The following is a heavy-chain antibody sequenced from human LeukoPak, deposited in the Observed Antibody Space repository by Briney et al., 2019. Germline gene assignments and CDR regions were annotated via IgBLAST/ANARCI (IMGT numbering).Heavy chain of an antibody. D-gene: IGHD5-18*01. J-gene: IGHJ4*02. V-gene: IGHV4-61*02. CDR1: GGSISSGSYY. CDR3: ARVAAMVAYFDY. Sequence: PSETLSLTCTVSGGSISSGSYYWSWIWQPAGKGLEWIGRIYTSGSTNYNPSLNSRVTISVDTSKNQFSLKLSSVTAADTAVYYCARVAAMVAYFDYWGQGTLVTVSS. CDR2: IYTSGST.